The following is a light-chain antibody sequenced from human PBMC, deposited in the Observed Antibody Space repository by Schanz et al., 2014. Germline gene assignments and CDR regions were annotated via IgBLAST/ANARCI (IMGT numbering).Light chain of an antibody. Sequence: QSVLTQPASVSGSPGQSITISCTGTNRDVGGYNHVSWFQQNPGKAPKIIIYDVTTRPSGVSNRFSGSKSGNTASLTISGLQAEDETDYYCSSYTVSGTWVFGGGTKLTVL. J-gene: IGLJ3*02. CDR1: NRDVGGYNH. CDR3: SSYTVSGTWV. V-gene: IGLV2-14*01. CDR2: DVT.